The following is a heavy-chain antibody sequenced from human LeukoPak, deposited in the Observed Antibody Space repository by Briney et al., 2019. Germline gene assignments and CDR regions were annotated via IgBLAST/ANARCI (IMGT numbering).Heavy chain of an antibody. J-gene: IGHJ3*02. CDR3: AREDYYDSSGPGAFDI. V-gene: IGHV4-59*12. Sequence: SETLSLTCTVSGGSISNYYWSWIRQPPGKGLEWIGYISYSGSTDYNPSLKSRVTISVDTSKNQFSLKLSSVTAADTAVYYCAREDYYDSSGPGAFDIWGQGTMVTVSS. D-gene: IGHD3-22*01. CDR2: ISYSGST. CDR1: GGSISNYY.